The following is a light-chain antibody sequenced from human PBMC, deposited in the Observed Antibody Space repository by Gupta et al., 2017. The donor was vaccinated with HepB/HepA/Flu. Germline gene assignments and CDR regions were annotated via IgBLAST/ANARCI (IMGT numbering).Light chain of an antibody. V-gene: IGKV3-15*01. CDR3: RQYNNWYT. CDR2: GAS. Sequence: EIVMTQSPVTLSVSPGERATLSCRTSQSVNSDLAWYQQKPGQAPRLLIYGASTRATAFPDRFSGSGYGTEFTLTSNSRQYEDFAVYYWRQYNNWYTFGQGTKLEIK. J-gene: IGKJ2*01. CDR1: QSVNSD.